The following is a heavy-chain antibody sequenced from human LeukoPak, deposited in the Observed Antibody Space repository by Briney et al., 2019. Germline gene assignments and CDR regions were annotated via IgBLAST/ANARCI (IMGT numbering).Heavy chain of an antibody. V-gene: IGHV3-43*01. D-gene: IGHD2-15*01. CDR2: ITWDGDST. CDR3: VKDFGYCSGGSCPAFDF. J-gene: IGHJ4*02. CDR1: GFTFDDNT. Sequence: GGSLRLFCAASGFTFDDNTMNWVRQAPGKGLQWVSVITWDGDSTYYADSVKGRFTISRDNSKNSLYLQMNSLRTEDTALYYCVKDFGYCSGGSCPAFDFWGQGTPVTVSS.